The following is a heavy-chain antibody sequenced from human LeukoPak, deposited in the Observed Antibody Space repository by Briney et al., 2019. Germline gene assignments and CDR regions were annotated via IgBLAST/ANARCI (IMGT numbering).Heavy chain of an antibody. CDR2: IKEDGSEI. J-gene: IGHJ6*02. V-gene: IGHV3-7*03. D-gene: IGHD3-3*01. Sequence: GGSLRLSCAASGFTFSNYWMNWVRQAPGKGPEWVANIKEDGSEIYYVDSVKGRFTISRDNAKNSLYLQMNSLRAEDTAVYYCARDFWSGRYYYGMDVWGQGTTVIVSS. CDR1: GFTFSNYW. CDR3: ARDFWSGRYYYGMDV.